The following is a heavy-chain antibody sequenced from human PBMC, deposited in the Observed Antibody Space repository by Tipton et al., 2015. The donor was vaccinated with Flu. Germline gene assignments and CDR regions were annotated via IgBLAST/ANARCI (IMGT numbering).Heavy chain of an antibody. D-gene: IGHD2-8*02. CDR3: VLGVGPTLYYFDY. CDR2: STSSGST. V-gene: IGHV4-61*02. CDR1: SGSITSGTYY. J-gene: IGHJ4*02. Sequence: TLSLTCTVTSGSITSGTYYWSWIRQPAGKGLEWIGRSTSSGSTDYNPSLESRVTISVDTSKNQFSLKLSSVTAADTAVYYCVLGVGPTLYYFDYWGQGTLVTVSS.